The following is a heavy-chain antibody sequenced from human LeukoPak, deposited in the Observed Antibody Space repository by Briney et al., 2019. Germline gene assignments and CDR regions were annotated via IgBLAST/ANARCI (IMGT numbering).Heavy chain of an antibody. V-gene: IGHV3-15*01. D-gene: IGHD3-16*02. Sequence: GGSLRLSCAASGFTFSSYAMSWVRQAPGKGLEWVGHIKSKTDGVTTDYAAPVKGRFTISRDDSKNTLFLQMNSLKTEDTAVYYCTTDRKYRATTAGFDYWGQGTLVTVSS. J-gene: IGHJ4*02. CDR1: GFTFSSYA. CDR3: TTDRKYRATTAGFDY. CDR2: IKSKTDGVTT.